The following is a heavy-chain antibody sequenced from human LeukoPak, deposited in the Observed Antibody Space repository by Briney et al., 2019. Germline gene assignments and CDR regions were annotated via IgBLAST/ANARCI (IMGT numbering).Heavy chain of an antibody. J-gene: IGHJ3*02. CDR1: VYSFTHFR. Sequence: GESLKISCKGSVYSFTHFRLGWVRQMPGKGLDWMGIIYPADSDTVYSPSFQGQVTISADKSISTAYLQWSSLKASDTAMYYCARYSVAGARYDAFDIWGQGTMVTVSS. V-gene: IGHV5-51*01. CDR3: ARYSVAGARYDAFDI. D-gene: IGHD6-13*01. CDR2: IYPADSDT.